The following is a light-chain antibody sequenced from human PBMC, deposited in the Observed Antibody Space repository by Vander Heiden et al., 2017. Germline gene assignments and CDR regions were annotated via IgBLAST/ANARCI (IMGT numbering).Light chain of an antibody. CDR2: KAS. V-gene: IGKV1-5*03. Sequence: DIQMTQPPSTLSASVGDGVTITCRASQSIGTWLAWYQQKPGKAPKLLIYKASTLETGVPSRFSGSGSGTEFTLTINSLQPDDFATYYCQQYKSYLWTFGQGTKVEIK. J-gene: IGKJ1*01. CDR1: QSIGTW. CDR3: QQYKSYLWT.